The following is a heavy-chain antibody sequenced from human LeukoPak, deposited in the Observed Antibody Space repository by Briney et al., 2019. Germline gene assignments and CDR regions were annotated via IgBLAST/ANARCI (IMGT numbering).Heavy chain of an antibody. V-gene: IGHV4-59*01. D-gene: IGHD2-2*01. CDR2: IYYSGST. CDR1: XXSXXSYY. J-gene: IGHJ3*02. Sequence: SETLSLTCTVSXXSXXSYYXXXXXXPXXXGXEWIGYIYYSGSTXXNXSLKSRVTISVDTSKNQFSLKLSSVTAADTAVYYCASPSADTPGGAFDIWGQGTMVTVYS. CDR3: ASPSADTPGGAFDI.